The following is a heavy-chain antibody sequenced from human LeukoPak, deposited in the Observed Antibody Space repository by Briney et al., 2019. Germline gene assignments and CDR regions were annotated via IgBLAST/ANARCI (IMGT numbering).Heavy chain of an antibody. J-gene: IGHJ4*02. D-gene: IGHD5-24*01. V-gene: IGHV4-61*01. Sequence: SETLSLTCTVSGGSISSSSYYRSWIRQPPGKGLEWIGYINHSGSTNYNPSLESRVTISVDTSKNQFSLKLRSVTAADTAVYYCARGGYNQKHYFENWGQGTLVTVSS. CDR1: GGSISSSSYY. CDR2: INHSGST. CDR3: ARGGYNQKHYFEN.